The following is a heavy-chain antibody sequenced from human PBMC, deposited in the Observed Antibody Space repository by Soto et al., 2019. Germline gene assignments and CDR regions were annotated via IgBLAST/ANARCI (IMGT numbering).Heavy chain of an antibody. Sequence: QVQLQESGPGLVKPSQTLSLTCTVSGGSISSGDYYWSWIRQSPGKGLEWIGHIYDRGSTYSNPSLNCRVFILVDTSKYQFSLNLNSLTAADTAVYYCARGLSGDKVDYWGRGTLVTVSS. CDR3: ARGLSGDKVDY. D-gene: IGHD7-27*01. V-gene: IGHV4-30-4*01. CDR2: IYDRGST. J-gene: IGHJ4*02. CDR1: GGSISSGDYY.